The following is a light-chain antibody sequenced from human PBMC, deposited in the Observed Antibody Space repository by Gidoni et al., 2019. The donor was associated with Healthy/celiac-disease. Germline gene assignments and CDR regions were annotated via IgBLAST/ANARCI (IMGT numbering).Light chain of an antibody. CDR2: GAS. CDR3: QQYNNWPQT. Sequence: ELVMPQSPATLSVSPGESATLSCRASQSVSSNLAWYQQKPGQAPRLLIYGASTRATGIPARFSGSGSGTEFTLTISSLQSEDFAVYYCQQYNNWPQTFGQGTKVEIK. J-gene: IGKJ1*01. CDR1: QSVSSN. V-gene: IGKV3-15*01.